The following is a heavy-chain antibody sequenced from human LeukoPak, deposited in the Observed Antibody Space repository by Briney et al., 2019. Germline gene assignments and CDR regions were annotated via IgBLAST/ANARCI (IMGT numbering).Heavy chain of an antibody. V-gene: IGHV4-39*01. D-gene: IGHD2-2*01. Sequence: SENLSLTCTVSGGSISSSSYYWGWIRQPPGKGLEWLGTIYYSGSTYYNPSLKSRVTISVDTSKNQFSLKLSSVTAADTAVYYCARLPQPSPAYFFDYWGQGTLVTVSS. CDR3: ARLPQPSPAYFFDY. J-gene: IGHJ4*02. CDR1: GGSISSSSYY. CDR2: IYYSGST.